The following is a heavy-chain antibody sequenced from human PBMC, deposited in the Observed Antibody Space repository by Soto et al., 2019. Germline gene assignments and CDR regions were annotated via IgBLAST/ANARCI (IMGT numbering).Heavy chain of an antibody. CDR2: IIPIFGTA. CDR3: AREWSIAARRGGYYFDY. D-gene: IGHD6-6*01. V-gene: IGHV1-69*13. Sequence: SVKVSCKASGGTFSSYAISWVLQAPGQGLEWMGGIIPIFGTANYAQKFQGRVTITADESTSTAYMELSSLRSEDTAVYYCAREWSIAARRGGYYFDYWGQGTLVTVSS. J-gene: IGHJ4*02. CDR1: GGTFSSYA.